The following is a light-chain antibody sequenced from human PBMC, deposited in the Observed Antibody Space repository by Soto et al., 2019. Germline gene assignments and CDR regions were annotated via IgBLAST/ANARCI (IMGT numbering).Light chain of an antibody. V-gene: IGKV4-1*01. Sequence: DIVMTQSPDSLAVSLGERATINCKSSQSVLYSSNNKNYLAWYQQKPGQPPKLLIYWASTRESGVPDRFSGSGSGTDFTLTISSLQAEDVAVYYCQRYYSTPPVYTFGQGTKLEIK. J-gene: IGKJ2*01. CDR1: QSVLYSSNNKNY. CDR2: WAS. CDR3: QRYYSTPPVYT.